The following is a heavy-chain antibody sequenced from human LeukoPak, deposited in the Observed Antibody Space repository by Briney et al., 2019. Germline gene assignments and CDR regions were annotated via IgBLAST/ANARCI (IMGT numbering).Heavy chain of an antibody. CDR3: ARDGDGSYPPDY. Sequence: GGSLRLSCAASGFTFDDYAMHWVRQVPGKGLVWVSRIDSDGSSTRYADSVKGRFTISRDNAKNTLYLQMNSLRAEDTAVYYCARDGDGSYPPDYWGQGALVTVSS. J-gene: IGHJ4*02. V-gene: IGHV3-74*01. D-gene: IGHD1-26*01. CDR1: GFTFDDYA. CDR2: IDSDGSST.